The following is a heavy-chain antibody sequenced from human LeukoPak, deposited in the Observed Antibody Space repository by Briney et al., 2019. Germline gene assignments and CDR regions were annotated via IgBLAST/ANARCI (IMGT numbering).Heavy chain of an antibody. Sequence: ASVKVSCKASGYTFTGYYMHWVRQATGQGLEWMGWMNPNSGNTGYAQKFQGRVTMTRNTSISTAYMELSSLRSEDTAVYYCARGKIKWELLLAYYYYYYMDVWGKGTTVTISS. CDR1: GYTFTGYY. CDR3: ARGKIKWELLLAYYYYYYMDV. D-gene: IGHD1-26*01. V-gene: IGHV1-8*02. J-gene: IGHJ6*03. CDR2: MNPNSGNT.